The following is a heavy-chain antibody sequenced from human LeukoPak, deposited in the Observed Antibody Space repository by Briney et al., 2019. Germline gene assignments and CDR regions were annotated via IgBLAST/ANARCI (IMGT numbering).Heavy chain of an antibody. J-gene: IGHJ1*01. Sequence: GGSLRLSCAASGFTFSSYSMKWVRQAPGKGLEWISYISSSSSTIYYADSVKGRFTISRDNAKNSLYLQMNSLRDEDTAVYYCVRDSGSSYGYYFLHWGQGTLVTVSS. CDR2: ISSSSSTI. D-gene: IGHD1-26*01. V-gene: IGHV3-48*02. CDR3: VRDSGSSYGYYFLH. CDR1: GFTFSSYS.